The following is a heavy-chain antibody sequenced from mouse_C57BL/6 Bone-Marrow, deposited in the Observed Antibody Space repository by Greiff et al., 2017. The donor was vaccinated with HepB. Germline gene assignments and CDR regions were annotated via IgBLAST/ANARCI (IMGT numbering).Heavy chain of an antibody. D-gene: IGHD1-1*01. CDR3: NIITTVVATDYYAMDY. Sequence: EVKVEESGGGLVQPGGSMKLSCVASGFTFSNYWMNWVRQSPEKGLEWVAQIRLKSDNYATHYAESVKGRFTISRDDSKSSVYLQMNNLRAEDTGIYYCNIITTVVATDYYAMDYWGQGTSVTVSS. J-gene: IGHJ4*01. CDR2: IRLKSDNYAT. CDR1: GFTFSNYW. V-gene: IGHV6-3*01.